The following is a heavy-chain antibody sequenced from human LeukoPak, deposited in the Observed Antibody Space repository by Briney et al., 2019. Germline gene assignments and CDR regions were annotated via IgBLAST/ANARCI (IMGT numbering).Heavy chain of an antibody. J-gene: IGHJ4*02. CDR3: ASQVSLRHFDWLPDY. Sequence: SETLSLTCAVYGGSFSGYYWSWIRQPPGKGLEWIGEINHSGSTNYNPSLKSRVTISVDTSKNQFSLKLSSVTAADTAVYYCASQVSLRHFDWLPDYWGQGTLVTVSS. D-gene: IGHD3-9*01. V-gene: IGHV4-34*01. CDR1: GGSFSGYY. CDR2: INHSGST.